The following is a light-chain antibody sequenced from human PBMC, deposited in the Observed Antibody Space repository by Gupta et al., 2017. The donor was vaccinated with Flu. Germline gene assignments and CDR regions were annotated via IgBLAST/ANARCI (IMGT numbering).Light chain of an antibody. CDR3: YSKDINGDWV. J-gene: IGLJ3*02. Sequence: PGQTARITCSGDALPKKYAYWYQQKSGQAPGLIIYEDNKRPSGIPDSFSGSRSGNMATLTINGAQVEDGGDYYCYSKDINGDWVFGGGTKVTVL. CDR1: ALPKKY. CDR2: EDN. V-gene: IGLV3-10*01.